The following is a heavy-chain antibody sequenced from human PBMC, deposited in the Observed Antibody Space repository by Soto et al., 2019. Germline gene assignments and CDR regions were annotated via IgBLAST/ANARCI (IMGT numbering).Heavy chain of an antibody. Sequence: SLRLSCLASGFSFNSFNMNWIRRAPGRGLEWVASISVSGDNIYYGDSMQGRFTISRDNSKRSVSLDLNSLRVEDTAVYYCARDLGLLKSMFDYWGQGTLVTVSS. V-gene: IGHV3-21*01. D-gene: IGHD2-8*01. CDR2: ISVSGDNI. CDR1: GFSFNSFN. J-gene: IGHJ4*02. CDR3: ARDLGLLKSMFDY.